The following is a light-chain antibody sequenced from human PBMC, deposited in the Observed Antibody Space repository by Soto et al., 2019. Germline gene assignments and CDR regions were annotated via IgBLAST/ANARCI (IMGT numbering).Light chain of an antibody. J-gene: IGLJ2*01. Sequence: QSVLTQPPSVSGSPGQSVTISCTGTSSDVGSYNRVSWYQQSPGTAPKLMIYEVSNRPSGVPDRFSVSKSGNTASLTISGLQAEDEADYYCSSYTTSITWVFGGGTKLTVL. V-gene: IGLV2-18*02. CDR3: SSYTTSITWV. CDR2: EVS. CDR1: SSDVGSYNR.